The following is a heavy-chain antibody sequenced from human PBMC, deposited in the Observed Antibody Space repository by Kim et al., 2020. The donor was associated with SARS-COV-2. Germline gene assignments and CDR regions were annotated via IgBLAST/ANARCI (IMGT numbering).Heavy chain of an antibody. CDR1: GFTFSTYA. J-gene: IGHJ3*02. CDR2: ISGSGGST. Sequence: GGSLRLSCAASGFTFSTYAMNWVRQAPGKGLEWVSTISGSGGSTYYADSVKGRFTISRDNSKNTLYLQVNSLRAEDTAVYYRAKRGSGCLPGDAFDIWGQGTTVTVSS. D-gene: IGHD3-16*01. V-gene: IGHV3-23*01. CDR3: AKRGSGCLPGDAFDI.